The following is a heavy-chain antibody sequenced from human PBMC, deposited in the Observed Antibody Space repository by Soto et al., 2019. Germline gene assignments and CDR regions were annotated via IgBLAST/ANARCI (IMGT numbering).Heavy chain of an antibody. D-gene: IGHD6-19*01. CDR1: RVAFSKFI. J-gene: IGHJ6*01. CDR3: AKVRYSSPMGYCYGMDV. CDR2: IIPIFGTA. Sequence: QAQLEQSGGEVKKPGSSVKVSCKASRVAFSKFIVTWVRQAPGLGLEWVGGIIPIFGTANYAQKFQGRVTITADESTSTPDMEVNTRRSEATAVYYCAKVRYSSPMGYCYGMDVWGQGTTVTVSS. V-gene: IGHV1-69*01.